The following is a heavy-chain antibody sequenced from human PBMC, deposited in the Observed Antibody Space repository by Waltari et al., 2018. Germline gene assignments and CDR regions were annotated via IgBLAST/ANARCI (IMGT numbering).Heavy chain of an antibody. CDR2: ISGMGGDT. V-gene: IGHV3-23*01. D-gene: IGHD6-19*01. CDR3: TKRAESNGWTGWIFDY. J-gene: IGHJ4*02. Sequence: EVQLLESGGGLVQPGGSLRLSCAASGSTFSSYAMSWVRQAPGKGLEWVSSISGMGGDTYYADSVKGRFTISRDNSKNTLYLQMNSLRAEDTAVYYCTKRAESNGWTGWIFDYWGQGTLVTVSS. CDR1: GSTFSSYA.